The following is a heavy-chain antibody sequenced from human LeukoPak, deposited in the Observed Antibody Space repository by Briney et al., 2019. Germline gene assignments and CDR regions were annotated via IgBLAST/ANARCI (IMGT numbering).Heavy chain of an antibody. Sequence: GGSLRPSCGASGFTFSNFAMTWVRQAPGKGLEWVSSIYRSGATTFYADSVKGRFTISRDDSRSVVYLQMNSLRAEDTAVYYCARSGVATCHYWGQGILVTVSS. V-gene: IGHV3-23*01. J-gene: IGHJ4*02. CDR2: IYRSGATT. D-gene: IGHD2-15*01. CDR3: ARSGVATCHY. CDR1: GFTFSNFA.